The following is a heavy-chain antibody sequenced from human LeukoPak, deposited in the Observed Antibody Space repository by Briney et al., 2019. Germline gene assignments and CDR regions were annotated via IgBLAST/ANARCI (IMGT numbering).Heavy chain of an antibody. V-gene: IGHV1-2*02. Sequence: ASVKFSCKASGYTFIVYHMHWVRQAPGQGLEWMGWINPNSGDTNFAQKFQGRVTMTRDTSISTVYMELSRLTSDDTAVYYCARADWSMLEYWGQGTLVTVSS. D-gene: IGHD1-1*01. CDR3: ARADWSMLEY. CDR1: GYTFIVYH. J-gene: IGHJ4*02. CDR2: INPNSGDT.